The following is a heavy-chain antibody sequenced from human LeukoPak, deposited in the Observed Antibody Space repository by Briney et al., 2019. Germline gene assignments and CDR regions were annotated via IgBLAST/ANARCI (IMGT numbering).Heavy chain of an antibody. CDR2: ISAYNGNT. J-gene: IGHJ3*02. V-gene: IGHV1-18*01. D-gene: IGHD5-24*01. CDR1: GYTFTSYG. CDR3: ARIRDGYNDAYDI. Sequence: GASVKVSCKASGYTFTSYGISWVRQAPGQGLEWMGWISAYNGNTNYAQKLQGRVTMTTDTSTSTAYMELRSLRSEDTAMYYCARIRDGYNDAYDIWGQGTVVTVPS.